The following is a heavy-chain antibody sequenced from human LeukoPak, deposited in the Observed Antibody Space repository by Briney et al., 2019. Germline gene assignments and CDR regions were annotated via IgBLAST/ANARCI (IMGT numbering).Heavy chain of an antibody. V-gene: IGHV4-59*05. Sequence: SETLSLTCTVSAGSISSYYWNWIRQPPGKGLEWIGSIYYSGSTYYNPSLKSRVTISVDTSKNQFSLRLNSVTAADTAVYYCARTYKFLEDYWGQGTLVTVSS. CDR1: AGSISSYY. J-gene: IGHJ4*02. CDR3: ARTYKFLEDY. D-gene: IGHD1-14*01. CDR2: IYYSGST.